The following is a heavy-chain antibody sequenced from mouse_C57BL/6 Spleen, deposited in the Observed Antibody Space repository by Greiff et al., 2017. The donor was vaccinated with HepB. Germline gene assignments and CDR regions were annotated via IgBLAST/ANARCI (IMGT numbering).Heavy chain of an antibody. CDR1: GYAFTNYL. CDR3: ARSADWVY. Sequence: QVQLQQSGAELVRPGTSVTVSCKASGYAFTNYLIEWVKQRPGQGLEWIGVINPGSGGTNYNEKFKGKATLTADKSSSTAYMQLSSLTSEDSAVYFCARSADWVYWGQGTSVTVSS. CDR2: INPGSGGT. J-gene: IGHJ4*01. D-gene: IGHD4-1*01. V-gene: IGHV1-54*01.